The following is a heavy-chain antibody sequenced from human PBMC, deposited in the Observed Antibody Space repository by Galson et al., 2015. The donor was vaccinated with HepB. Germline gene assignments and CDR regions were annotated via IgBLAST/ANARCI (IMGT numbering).Heavy chain of an antibody. CDR2: IKSKTDGGTT. V-gene: IGHV3-15*07. CDR3: TTDLANPLEGDILTGYAPPSVDY. J-gene: IGHJ4*02. D-gene: IGHD3-9*01. Sequence: SLRLSCAASGFTFSNAWMNWVRQAPGKGLEWVGRIKSKTDGGTTDYAAPVKGRFTISRDDSKNTLYLQMNSLKTEDTAVYYCTTDLANPLEGDILTGYAPPSVDYWGQGTLVTVSS. CDR1: GFTFSNAW.